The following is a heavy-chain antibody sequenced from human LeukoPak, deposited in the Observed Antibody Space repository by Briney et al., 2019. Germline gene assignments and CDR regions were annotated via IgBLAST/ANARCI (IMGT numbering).Heavy chain of an antibody. V-gene: IGHV5-51*01. Sequence: GQSLRISCEASRYIFTNYWMDCVRQLPGKVLAWMGIISPDDSETRYSPSLQGQLPMSVDKSTRTAYLQWSTLKASDRGIYYCARQPIDYGPDYWGQGPQVRVSS. CDR2: ISPDDSET. D-gene: IGHD4/OR15-4a*01. CDR1: RYIFTNYW. J-gene: IGHJ4*02. CDR3: ARQPIDYGPDY.